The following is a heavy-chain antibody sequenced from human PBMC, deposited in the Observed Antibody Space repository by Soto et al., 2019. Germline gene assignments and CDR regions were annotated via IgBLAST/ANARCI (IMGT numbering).Heavy chain of an antibody. Sequence: ASVKVSCKASGYRFTTHYIHWVRQAPGQGLEWMGRMNVGTGGTTYAHKFQGRVTMTRDTSIRTAYLEVSSVKSDDTAMYYCARDGNFALRGYSFGFDFWGQGTLVTVSS. CDR3: ARDGNFALRGYSFGFDF. CDR1: GYRFTTHY. D-gene: IGHD5-18*01. CDR2: MNVGTGGT. V-gene: IGHV1-2*06. J-gene: IGHJ4*02.